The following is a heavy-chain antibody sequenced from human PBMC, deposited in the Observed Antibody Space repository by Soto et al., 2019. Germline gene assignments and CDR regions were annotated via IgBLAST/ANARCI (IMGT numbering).Heavy chain of an antibody. V-gene: IGHV3-66*01. J-gene: IGHJ1*01. CDR2: IYSGGST. CDR3: TSEFRVLVVRAVGD. Sequence: EVQLVESGGGLVQPGGSLRLSCAASGFTVSSNYMSWVRQAPGKGLEWVSLIYSGGSTSYADSVKGRFTISRDNSKNTLYLQMISLRVEDTAVYYCTSEFRVLVVRAVGDWGHGTLVTVSS. D-gene: IGHD2-2*01. CDR1: GFTVSSNY.